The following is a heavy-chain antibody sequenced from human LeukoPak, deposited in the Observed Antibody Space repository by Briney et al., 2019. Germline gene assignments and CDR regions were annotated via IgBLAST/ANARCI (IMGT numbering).Heavy chain of an antibody. J-gene: IGHJ5*02. CDR3: AASGTTSYNWFDP. V-gene: IGHV3-11*01. CDR1: GFTFSDSY. Sequence: GSLRLSCAASGFTFSDSYMSWIRQAPGKGLEWVSYISSGASAIYYADSVKGRFIISRDNAKNSLYLQMNSLRVEDTAVYYCAASGTTSYNWFDPWGQGTLVTVSS. D-gene: IGHD3-10*01. CDR2: ISSGASAI.